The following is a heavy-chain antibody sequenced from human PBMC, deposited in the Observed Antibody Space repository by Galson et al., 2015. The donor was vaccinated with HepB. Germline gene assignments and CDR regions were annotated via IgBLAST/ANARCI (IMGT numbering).Heavy chain of an antibody. CDR2: INPNSGGT. CDR3: ASGGYDFWSGYYTGYFDY. Sequence: SVKVSCKASGYTFTGYYMHWVRQAPGQGLEWMGWINPNSGGTNYAQKFQGRVTMTRDTPISTAYMELSGLRSDDTAVYYCASGGYDFWSGYYTGYFDYWGQGTLVTVSS. V-gene: IGHV1-2*02. J-gene: IGHJ4*02. CDR1: GYTFTGYY. D-gene: IGHD3-3*01.